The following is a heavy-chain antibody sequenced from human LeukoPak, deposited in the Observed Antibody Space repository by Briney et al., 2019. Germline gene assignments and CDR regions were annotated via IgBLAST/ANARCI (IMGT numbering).Heavy chain of an antibody. CDR2: INHSGST. Sequence: PSETLSLTCTVSGGSISSYYWSWIRQPPGKGLEWIGEINHSGSTNYNPSLKSRVTISVDTSKNQFSLKLGSVTAADTAVYYCASSTGIVPAAIDAFDIWGQGTMVTVSS. CDR1: GGSISSYY. J-gene: IGHJ3*02. D-gene: IGHD2-2*01. V-gene: IGHV4-34*01. CDR3: ASSTGIVPAAIDAFDI.